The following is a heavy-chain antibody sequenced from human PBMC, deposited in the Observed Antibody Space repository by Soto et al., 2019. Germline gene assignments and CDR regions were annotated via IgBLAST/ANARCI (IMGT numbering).Heavy chain of an antibody. CDR2: ISHDGNNK. Sequence: QVQLVDSGGGVVQPGTSLRLSCETSGFLFNTYSMHWVRQAPGRGLEWVAVISHDGNNKYYADSVKGRFTISRDNSKNTLHLQMNGLRIEDTAVCFCARPGSGYDVLTGRYFFYFHAIDIWGQGTTVTVSS. D-gene: IGHD3-9*01. J-gene: IGHJ6*02. CDR1: GFLFNTYS. CDR3: ARPGSGYDVLTGRYFFYFHAIDI. V-gene: IGHV3-30-3*01.